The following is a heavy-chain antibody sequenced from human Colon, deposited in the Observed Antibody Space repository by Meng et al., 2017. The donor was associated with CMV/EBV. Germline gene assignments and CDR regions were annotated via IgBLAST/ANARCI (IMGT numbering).Heavy chain of an antibody. CDR2: IYPGDSDT. Sequence: GGSLRLSSKASGYTFTDYWIAWVRQMPGKGLEWMGIIYPGDSDTRYNPSFEGQVTISVDKSISSAYLQYNGLRASDTAIYYCARLGYCTSTSCKGYNYGMDVWGQGTTVTVSS. CDR1: GYTFTDYW. CDR3: ARLGYCTSTSCKGYNYGMDV. J-gene: IGHJ6*02. D-gene: IGHD2-2*01. V-gene: IGHV5-51*01.